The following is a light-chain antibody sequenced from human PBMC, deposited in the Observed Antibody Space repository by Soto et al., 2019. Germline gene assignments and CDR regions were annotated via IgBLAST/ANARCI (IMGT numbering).Light chain of an antibody. CDR1: QSVADN. CDR2: GAS. CDR3: QQYKYWPIT. J-gene: IGKJ5*01. V-gene: IGKV3-15*01. Sequence: VMTQSPATLSVSPGERVTLSCRSSQSVADNLAWFQQKPGQGPRLLIYGASTRATGIPARFSGSGSETDFTLTVSSLRSEDSEVYYCQQYKYWPITFGQGTRLEIK.